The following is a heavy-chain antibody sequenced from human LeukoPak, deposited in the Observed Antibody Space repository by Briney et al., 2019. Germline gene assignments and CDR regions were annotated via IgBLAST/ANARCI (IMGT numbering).Heavy chain of an antibody. CDR2: ISYDGSNK. CDR1: GFTFSSYG. D-gene: IGHD3-9*01. J-gene: IGHJ4*02. Sequence: GRSLRLSCAASGFTFSSYGMHWVRQAPGKGLEWVAVISYDGSNKYYADSVKGRFTISRDNSKNTLYLQMNSLRAEDTAVYYCAKERGLRYFDWNFDYWGQGTLVTVSS. CDR3: AKERGLRYFDWNFDY. V-gene: IGHV3-30*18.